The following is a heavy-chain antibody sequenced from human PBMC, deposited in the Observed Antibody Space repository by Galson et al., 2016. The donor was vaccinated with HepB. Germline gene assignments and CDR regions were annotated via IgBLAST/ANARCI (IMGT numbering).Heavy chain of an antibody. CDR3: ATASNSGTTYYFDY. V-gene: IGHV3-30*04. CDR2: ISFDGGHK. D-gene: IGHD5-12*01. CDR1: GIAFSNHP. J-gene: IGHJ4*02. Sequence: SLRLSCAASGIAFSNHPMHWVRQTLGMGLEWLALISFDGGHKYYSDSVMDRFTIARDNSKNTVFLQLNSLRTEDTALYYCATASNSGTTYYFDYWGQGTLVTVSS.